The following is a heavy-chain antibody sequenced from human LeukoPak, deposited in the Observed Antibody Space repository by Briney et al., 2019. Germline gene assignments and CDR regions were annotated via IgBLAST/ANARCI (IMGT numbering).Heavy chain of an antibody. D-gene: IGHD2-2*01. CDR2: IKHDGSEE. J-gene: IGHJ4*02. CDR3: ARTLGYCSSTNCFLTFDY. V-gene: IGHV3-7*04. Sequence: PGGSLRLSCAASEFTFSSYAMHWVRQAPGKGLEWVANIKHDGSEEYYVDSVKGRFTISRDNAKNSLYLQMNSLRAEDTAVYYCARTLGYCSSTNCFLTFDYWGQGTLVTVSS. CDR1: EFTFSSYA.